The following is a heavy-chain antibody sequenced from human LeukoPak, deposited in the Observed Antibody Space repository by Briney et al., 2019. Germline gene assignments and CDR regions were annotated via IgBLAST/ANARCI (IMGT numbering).Heavy chain of an antibody. D-gene: IGHD6-13*01. V-gene: IGHV1-58*02. J-gene: IGHJ6*02. CDR3: AADTYSSSWYRSYYYYYGMDV. Sequence: ASVKVSCKASGFTFTSSAMQWVRQARGQRLEWIGWIVVGSGNTNYAQKFQERVTITRDMSTSTAYMELSSLRSEDTAVYYCAADTYSSSWYRSYYYYYGMDVWGQGTTVTVSS. CDR2: IVVGSGNT. CDR1: GFTFTSSA.